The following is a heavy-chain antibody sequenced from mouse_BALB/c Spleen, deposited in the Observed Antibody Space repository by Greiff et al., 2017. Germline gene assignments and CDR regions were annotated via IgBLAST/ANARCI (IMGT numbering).Heavy chain of an antibody. V-gene: IGHV2-9*02. J-gene: IGHJ4*01. CDR1: GFSLTSYG. Sequence: VMLVESGPGLVAPSQSLSITCTVSGFSLTSYGVHWVRQPPGKGLEWLVVIWAGGSTNYNSALMSRLSISKDNSKSQVFLKMNSLQTDDTAMYYCARDLGGTDYAMDYWGQGTSVTVSS. D-gene: IGHD4-1*01. CDR2: IWAGGST. CDR3: ARDLGGTDYAMDY.